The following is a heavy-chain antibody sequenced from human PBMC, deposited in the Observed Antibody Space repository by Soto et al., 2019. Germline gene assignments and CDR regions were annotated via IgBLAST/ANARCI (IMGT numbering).Heavy chain of an antibody. J-gene: IGHJ5*02. CDR1: GGSISSSSYY. V-gene: IGHV4-39*01. D-gene: IGHD3-3*01. CDR3: ARLPGITIFGVDNNWFDP. CDR2: IYYSGST. Sequence: SETLSLTCTVSGGSISSSSYYWGWIRQPPGKGLEWIGSIYYSGSTYYNPSLKSRVTISVDTSKNQFPLKLSSVTAADTAVYYCARLPGITIFGVDNNWFDPWGQGTLVTVS.